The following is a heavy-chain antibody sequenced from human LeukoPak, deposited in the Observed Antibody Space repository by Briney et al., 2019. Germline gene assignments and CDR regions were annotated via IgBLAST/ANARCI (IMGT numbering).Heavy chain of an antibody. J-gene: IGHJ5*02. V-gene: IGHV3-30-3*01. Sequence: PGRSLRLSCAASGFTFSSYAMHWVRQAPGKGLEWVAVISYDGSNKYYADSVKGRFTISRDNSKNTLYLQMNSLRAEDTAVYYCARGITAAGRKNWFDPWGQGTLVTVSS. CDR3: ARGITAAGRKNWFDP. CDR2: ISYDGSNK. D-gene: IGHD6-13*01. CDR1: GFTFSSYA.